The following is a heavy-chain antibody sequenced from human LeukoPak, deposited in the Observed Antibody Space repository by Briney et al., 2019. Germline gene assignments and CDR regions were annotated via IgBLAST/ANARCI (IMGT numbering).Heavy chain of an antibody. V-gene: IGHV3-23*01. CDR3: ARVEDVVVTASLDY. CDR2: ISGSGGST. Sequence: PGGSLRLSCAASGFTFSSYAMSWVRQAPGKGLEWVSAISGSGGSTAYADSVKGRFTISRDNARNTLYLQMNSLRVDNTAVYYCARVEDVVVTASLDYWGQGALVTVSS. CDR1: GFTFSSYA. J-gene: IGHJ4*02. D-gene: IGHD2-21*02.